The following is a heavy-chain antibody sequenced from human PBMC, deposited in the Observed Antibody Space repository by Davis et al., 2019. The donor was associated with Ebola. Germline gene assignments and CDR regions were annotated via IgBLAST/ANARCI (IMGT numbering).Heavy chain of an antibody. CDR2: ISSSSSYI. D-gene: IGHD6-13*01. CDR1: GFTFSSYS. J-gene: IGHJ4*02. V-gene: IGHV3-21*01. CDR3: ACFGHIAAAGLDY. Sequence: GESLKISCAASGFTFSSYSMNWVRQAPGKGLEWVSSISSSSSYIYYADSVKGRFSISRDNAKNSLYLQMNSLRAEDTAVYYCACFGHIAAAGLDYWGQGTLVTVSS.